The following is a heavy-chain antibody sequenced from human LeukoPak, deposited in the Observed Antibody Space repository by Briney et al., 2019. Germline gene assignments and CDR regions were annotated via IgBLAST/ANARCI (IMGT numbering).Heavy chain of an antibody. CDR1: GYSISIAFY. V-gene: IGHV4-38-2*02. CDR3: ARGFDYYDSSGYLSNWYFDL. D-gene: IGHD3-22*01. CDR2: ISHSGST. J-gene: IGHJ2*01. Sequence: SETLSLTCTVSGYSISIAFYWGWIRQPPGKGLEWLGSISHSGSTYYNPSLKSRVTISVDTSKNQFSLKLSSVTAADTAVYYCARGFDYYDSSGYLSNWYFDLWGRGTLVTVSS.